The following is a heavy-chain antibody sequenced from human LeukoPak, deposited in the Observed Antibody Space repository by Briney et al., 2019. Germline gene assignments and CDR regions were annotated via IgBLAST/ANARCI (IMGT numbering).Heavy chain of an antibody. CDR1: GFTFDDYA. J-gene: IGHJ6*02. CDR2: ISWNSGSI. CDR3: AKDRTGTSMEADRPANYHYGMDV. Sequence: GRSLRLSCAASGFTFDDYAMHWVRQAPGKGLEWVSGISWNSGSIGYADSVKGRFTISRDNAKNSLYLQMNSLRAEDTALYYCAKDRTGTSMEADRPANYHYGMDVWGQGTTVTVSS. V-gene: IGHV3-9*01. D-gene: IGHD6-13*01.